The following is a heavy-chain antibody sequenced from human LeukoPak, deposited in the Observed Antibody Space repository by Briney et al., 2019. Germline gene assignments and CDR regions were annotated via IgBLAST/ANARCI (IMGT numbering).Heavy chain of an antibody. CDR2: ISWNSGSI. D-gene: IGHD3-16*02. J-gene: IGHJ4*02. Sequence: QPGRSLRLSCATSGFTFDDYAMHWVRQAPGKGLEWVSGISWNSGSIGYADSVKGRFTISRDNAKNSLYLQMNSLRAEDTALYYCAKDIAGYLLSQPDYWGQGTLVTVSS. CDR3: AKDIAGYLLSQPDY. CDR1: GFTFDDYA. V-gene: IGHV3-9*01.